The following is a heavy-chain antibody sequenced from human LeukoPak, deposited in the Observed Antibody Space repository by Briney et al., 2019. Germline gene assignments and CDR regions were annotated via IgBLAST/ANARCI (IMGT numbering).Heavy chain of an antibody. CDR2: IYTSGST. CDR1: GGSISSGSYY. V-gene: IGHV4-61*02. CDR3: ARVDIVVVVAAIDY. J-gene: IGHJ4*02. D-gene: IGHD2-15*01. Sequence: SETLSLTCTVSGGSISSGSYYWSWIRQPAGKGLEWIGRIYTSGSTNYNPSLKSRVTISVDTSKNQFSLKLSSVTAADTAVYYCARVDIVVVVAAIDYWGQGTLVTVSS.